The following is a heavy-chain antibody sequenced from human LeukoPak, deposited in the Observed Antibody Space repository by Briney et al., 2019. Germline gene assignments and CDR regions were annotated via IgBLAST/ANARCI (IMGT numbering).Heavy chain of an antibody. CDR1: GYTFTSYY. D-gene: IGHD1-26*01. V-gene: IGHV1-8*02. CDR2: MNPNSGNT. Sequence: ASVKVSCKASGYTFTSYYMHWVRQATGQGLEWMGWMNPNSGNTGYAQKFQGRVTMTRNTSISTAYMELSSLRSEDTAVYYCARGLGGYYPIDPWGQGTLVTVSS. J-gene: IGHJ5*02. CDR3: ARGLGGYYPIDP.